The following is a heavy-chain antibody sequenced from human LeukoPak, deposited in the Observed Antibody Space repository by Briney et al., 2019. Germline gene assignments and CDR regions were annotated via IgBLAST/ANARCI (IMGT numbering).Heavy chain of an antibody. CDR2: FDPEDGET. Sequence: ASVKVSCKASGYTFTSYYMHWVRQAPGKGLEWMGGFDPEDGETIYAQKFQGRVTMTEDTSTDTAYMELSSLRSEDTAVYYCATRLYCSSTSCFLGGPFDPWGQGTLVTVSS. J-gene: IGHJ5*02. CDR3: ATRLYCSSTSCFLGGPFDP. V-gene: IGHV1-24*01. CDR1: GYTFTSYY. D-gene: IGHD2-2*01.